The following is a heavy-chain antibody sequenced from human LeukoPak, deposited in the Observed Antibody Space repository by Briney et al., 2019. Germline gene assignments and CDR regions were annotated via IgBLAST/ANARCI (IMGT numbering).Heavy chain of an antibody. CDR3: ARRGSGFGERLIDY. J-gene: IGHJ4*02. Sequence: PGRSLRLSCAASGFTFSSYGMHWVRQAPGKGLEWVAVIWYDGSNKHYADSVKGRFTISRDNSKNTLYLQMNSLRAEDTAVYYCARRGSGFGERLIDYWGQGTLVTVSS. CDR2: IWYDGSNK. V-gene: IGHV3-33*01. D-gene: IGHD3-10*01. CDR1: GFTFSSYG.